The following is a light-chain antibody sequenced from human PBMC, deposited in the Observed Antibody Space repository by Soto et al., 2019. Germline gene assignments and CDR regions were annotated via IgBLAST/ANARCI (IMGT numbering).Light chain of an antibody. CDR2: GAS. CDR3: QQDNNWPLYT. CDR1: QNINSN. Sequence: ETVMTQSRATLSVSPEERATLSCTAGQNINSNLAWYQQKPGQAPRLLIAGASVRATKVPATFRGNESGTEFNLTINSLQSEDCAVYLCQQDNNWPLYTFGEGIKLEI. J-gene: IGKJ2*01. V-gene: IGKV3-15*01.